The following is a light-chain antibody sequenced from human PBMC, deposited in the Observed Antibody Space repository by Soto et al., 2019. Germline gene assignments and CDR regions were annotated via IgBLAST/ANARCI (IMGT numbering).Light chain of an antibody. CDR3: AAWDDSLNGYV. CDR1: SSNIGSST. J-gene: IGLJ1*01. V-gene: IGLV1-44*01. Sequence: QSVLTQPPSASGTPGQRVTISCSGSSSNIGSSTVNWYQQLPGTAPKLLIYSNNQRPSGVPVRFSGSKSGTSASLAISGLQSEDEADYYCAAWDDSLNGYVIGPGTKLTVL. CDR2: SNN.